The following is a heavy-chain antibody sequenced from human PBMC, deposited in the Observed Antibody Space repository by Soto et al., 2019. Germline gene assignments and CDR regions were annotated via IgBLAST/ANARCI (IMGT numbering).Heavy chain of an antibody. CDR2: ISAYNGNT. CDR3: ARRTTVETGSY. Sequence: QVQLVQSGAEVKKPGASVKVSCKASGYTFTSYGISWVRQAPGQGLEWMGWISAYNGNTNYAQKLQGIVTMTTDTYTSTAYMALRCLRAADTAVYYCARRTTVETGSYWGQGTLVTVPS. D-gene: IGHD4-17*01. V-gene: IGHV1-18*01. CDR1: GYTFTSYG. J-gene: IGHJ4*02.